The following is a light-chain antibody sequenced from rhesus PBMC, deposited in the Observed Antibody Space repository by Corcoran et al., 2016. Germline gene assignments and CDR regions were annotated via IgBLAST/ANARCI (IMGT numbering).Light chain of an antibody. V-gene: IGKV1-25*01. Sequence: DIQMTQSPSSLSASVGDTVTITCRASQGISSYLAWYQQKPGKAPKLLIYKASTLQSGVPSRFSGSGSGTDFTLPISSLQPEDFATYYCQQHNSDPLTFGGGTKVELK. CDR2: KAS. CDR3: QQHNSDPLT. J-gene: IGKJ4*01. CDR1: QGISSY.